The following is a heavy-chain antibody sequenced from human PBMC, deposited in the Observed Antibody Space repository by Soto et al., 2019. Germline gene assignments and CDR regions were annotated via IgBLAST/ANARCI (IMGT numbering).Heavy chain of an antibody. Sequence: SETLSLTCTVSGGSISSYYWSWIRQPPGKGLEWIGYIYYSGSTNYNPSLKSRVTISVDTSKNQFSLKLSSVTAADTAVYYCARGRRIAAAGDEWGQGTLVTVSS. J-gene: IGHJ4*02. CDR3: ARGRRIAAAGDE. V-gene: IGHV4-59*01. CDR2: IYYSGST. CDR1: GGSISSYY. D-gene: IGHD6-13*01.